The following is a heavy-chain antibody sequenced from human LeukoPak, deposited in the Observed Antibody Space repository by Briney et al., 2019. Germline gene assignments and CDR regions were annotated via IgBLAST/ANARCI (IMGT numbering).Heavy chain of an antibody. CDR2: IYSDGST. CDR3: ARAPKYSGSSLDY. J-gene: IGHJ4*02. CDR1: GFTVSSNY. Sequence: GGSLRLSCAASGFTVSSNYMSWVRQAPGKGLEWVSVIYSDGSTYYADSVKGRFTISRDNSKNTLYLQMNSLRAEDTAVYYCARAPKYSGSSLDYWGQGTLVTVSS. V-gene: IGHV3-53*01. D-gene: IGHD1-26*01.